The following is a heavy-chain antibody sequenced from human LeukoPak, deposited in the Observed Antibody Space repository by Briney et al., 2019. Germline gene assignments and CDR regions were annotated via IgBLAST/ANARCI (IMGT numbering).Heavy chain of an antibody. J-gene: IGHJ6*03. V-gene: IGHV1-69*05. CDR3: ARAPYGVYSGDFYSYYMDV. CDR2: TVPL. CDR1: GGTFSGYA. Sequence: SVKVSCKASGGTFSGYAVIWVRQAPGQGLEWMGGTVPLKYAQKFQGRVTFTTDESTSTAFMELSSLTSEDTAVYFCARAPYGVYSGDFYSYYMDVWGKGTTVTASS. D-gene: IGHD4/OR15-4a*01.